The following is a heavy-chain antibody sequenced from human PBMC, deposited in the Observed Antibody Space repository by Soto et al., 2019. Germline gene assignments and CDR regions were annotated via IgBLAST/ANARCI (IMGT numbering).Heavy chain of an antibody. D-gene: IGHD3-9*01. CDR2: IIPIFGTA. CDR1: GGSLSSYA. J-gene: IGHJ4*02. CDR3: ARVQDILTGYFPFDY. Sequence: SVKRSCKGSGGSLSSYAVGWGRQAPGQGLEWMGGIIPIFGTANYAQKFQGRVTITADKSTSTAYMELSSLRSEDTAVYYCARVQDILTGYFPFDYWGQGTLVTVSS. V-gene: IGHV1-69*06.